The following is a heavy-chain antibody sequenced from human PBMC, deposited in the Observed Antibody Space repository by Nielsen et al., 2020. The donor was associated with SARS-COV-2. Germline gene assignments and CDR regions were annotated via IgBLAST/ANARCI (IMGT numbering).Heavy chain of an antibody. D-gene: IGHD2-2*01. CDR1: GYTLTSYG. J-gene: IGHJ6*02. Sequence: ASVKVSCKASGYTLTSYGISWVRQAPGQGLEWMGWISAYNGNTNYAQRLQGRVTMTTDKSTSTAYMELRSLRSDDTAVYYCARDRHIVVVPAAPEFNYYYYGMDVWGQVTTVTVSS. CDR3: ARDRHIVVVPAAPEFNYYYYGMDV. V-gene: IGHV1-18*01. CDR2: ISAYNGNT.